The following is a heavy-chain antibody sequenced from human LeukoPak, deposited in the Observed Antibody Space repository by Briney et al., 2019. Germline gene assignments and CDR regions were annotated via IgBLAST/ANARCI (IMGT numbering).Heavy chain of an antibody. CDR1: GFIVSNDY. D-gene: IGHD2-8*02. J-gene: IGHJ4*02. CDR2: IYSGGST. CDR3: ARAILAREGYFTY. Sequence: GGSLRLSCVASGFIVSNDYVSWVRQAPGKGLEWVSVIYSGGSTYYADSVKGRFTISRDNSKNTVYLQMSSLRSEDTAIYYCARAILAREGYFTYWGQGTLVTVSS. V-gene: IGHV3-66*01.